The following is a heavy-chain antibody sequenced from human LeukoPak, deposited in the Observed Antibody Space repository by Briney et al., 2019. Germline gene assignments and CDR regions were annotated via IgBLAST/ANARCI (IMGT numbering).Heavy chain of an antibody. Sequence: GGSLRLSCAASGFTFSSYSMNWVRQAPGKGLEWVSPISSSSSYIYYADSVKGRFTISRDSAKNSLYLQMNSLRAEDTAVYYCARGDGYGYYYYGMDVWGQGTTVTVSS. CDR1: GFTFSSYS. D-gene: IGHD3-22*01. J-gene: IGHJ6*02. CDR2: ISSSSSYI. V-gene: IGHV3-21*01. CDR3: ARGDGYGYYYYGMDV.